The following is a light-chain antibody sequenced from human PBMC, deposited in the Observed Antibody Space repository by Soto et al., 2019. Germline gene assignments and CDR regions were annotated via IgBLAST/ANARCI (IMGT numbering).Light chain of an antibody. CDR3: CSYAGSSTHAV. CDR1: SSDVGSYNL. Sequence: QSALTQPASVSGSPGQSITISCTGTSSDVGSYNLVSWYQQHPGKAPKIMIYEGSKRPSGVSNRFSGSKSGNTASLTLSGLQAEDEADYYCCSYAGSSTHAVFGGGTQLTVL. J-gene: IGLJ7*01. V-gene: IGLV2-23*01. CDR2: EGS.